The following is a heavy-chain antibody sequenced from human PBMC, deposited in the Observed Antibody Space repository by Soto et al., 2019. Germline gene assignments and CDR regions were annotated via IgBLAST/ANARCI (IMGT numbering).Heavy chain of an antibody. J-gene: IGHJ6*02. CDR3: ARGVAARPHYYYGMDV. D-gene: IGHD6-6*01. CDR1: GGTFSSYA. V-gene: IGHV1-69*01. Sequence: QVQLVQSGAEVKKPGSSVKVSCKASGGTFSSYAISWVRQAPGQGLEWMGGIIPIFGTANYAQKFQGRVTITADESTRTAYMGLSSLRSEDTAVYYCARGVAARPHYYYGMDVWGQGTTVTVSS. CDR2: IIPIFGTA.